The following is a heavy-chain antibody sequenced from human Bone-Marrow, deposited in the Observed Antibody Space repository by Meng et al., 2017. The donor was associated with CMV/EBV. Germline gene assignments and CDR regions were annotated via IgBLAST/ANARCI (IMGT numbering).Heavy chain of an antibody. CDR1: GFTFNAYP. CDR2: ISPYGDTT. D-gene: IGHD1-26*01. CDR3: AREVKEGGSIDY. J-gene: IGHJ4*02. V-gene: IGHV3-64*02. Sequence: GGSLRLSCAASGFTFNAYPMHWVRQAPGKGLEYVSAISPYGDTTYYVDSVKGRFTISRDNSKSTLYLQMGSVRAEDMAVYYCAREVKEGGSIDYWGQGTLATVSS.